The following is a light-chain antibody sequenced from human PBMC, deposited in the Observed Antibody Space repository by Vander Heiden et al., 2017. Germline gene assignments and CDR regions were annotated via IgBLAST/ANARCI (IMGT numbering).Light chain of an antibody. Sequence: SYVLTQAPSVSVAPGQTARITCGGHRIEGKRFHWYHQKPGQDPGLGVDDDTDRPSGIPDRFSGSNSGNTATRTSTRVEAGEEADFYCQVWDSKSDHLVVFGGGTKLTVL. V-gene: IGLV3-21*02. J-gene: IGLJ2*01. CDR3: QVWDSKSDHLVV. CDR2: DDT. CDR1: RIEGKR.